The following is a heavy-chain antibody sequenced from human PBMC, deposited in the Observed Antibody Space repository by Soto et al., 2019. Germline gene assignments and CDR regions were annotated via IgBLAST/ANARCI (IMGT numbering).Heavy chain of an antibody. CDR1: GFTFSSLS. D-gene: IGHD6-19*01. CDR3: ARDMGYSSGHGFDY. J-gene: IGHJ4*02. CDR2: IWNDGSNK. V-gene: IGHV3-33*01. Sequence: QVQLVESGGGVVQPGRSLRLSCAASGFTFSSLSMHWVRQAPGKGLDWVALIWNDGSNKYYADSVKGRFTISRDNSKNTLYLQMTSLRAEDTALYYCARDMGYSSGHGFDYWGQGTLVTVSS.